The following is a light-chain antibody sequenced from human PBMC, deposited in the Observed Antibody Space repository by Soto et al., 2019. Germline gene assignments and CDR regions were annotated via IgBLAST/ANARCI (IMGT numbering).Light chain of an antibody. CDR2: DVT. CDR3: CSYAGTYPYV. V-gene: IGLV2-11*01. Sequence: QSALTQPRSVSGSPGQSVTISCTGTSSDVGGYQYVSWYQQHPGKAPKLMIYDVTKRPSGVPDRFSGSKSDNTASLTISGLQADDEADYYCCSYAGTYPYVFGTGTKLTVL. CDR1: SSDVGGYQY. J-gene: IGLJ1*01.